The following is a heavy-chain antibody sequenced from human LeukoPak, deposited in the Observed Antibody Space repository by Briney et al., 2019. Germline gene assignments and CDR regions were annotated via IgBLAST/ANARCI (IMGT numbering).Heavy chain of an antibody. D-gene: IGHD3-10*01. CDR3: AGGWFGELLPLDY. CDR1: GGSFSGYY. J-gene: IGHJ4*02. V-gene: IGHV4-59*12. Sequence: SETLSLTCAVYGGSFSGYYWSWIRQPPGKGLEWIGYIYYSGSTNYNPSLKSRVTISVDTSKNQFSLKLSSVTAVDTAVYYCAGGWFGELLPLDYWGQGTLVTVSS. CDR2: IYYSGST.